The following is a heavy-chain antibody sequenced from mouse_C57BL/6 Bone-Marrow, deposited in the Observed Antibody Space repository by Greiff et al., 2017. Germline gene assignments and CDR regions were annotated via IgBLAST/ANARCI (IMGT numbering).Heavy chain of an antibody. V-gene: IGHV1-4*01. D-gene: IGHD1-1*01. CDR2: INPSSGYT. J-gene: IGHJ2*01. CDR1: GYTFTSYT. CDR3: ARGGSCDY. Sequence: VQRVESGAELARPGASVKMSCKASGYTFTSYTMHWVKQRPGQGLEWIGYINPSSGYTKYNQKFKDKATLTADKSSSTAYMQLSSLTSEDSAVYYCARGGSCDYWGQGTTLTVSS.